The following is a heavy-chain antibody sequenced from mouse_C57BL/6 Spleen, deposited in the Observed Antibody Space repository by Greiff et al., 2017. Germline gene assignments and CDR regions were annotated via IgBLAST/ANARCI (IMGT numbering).Heavy chain of an antibody. CDR1: GYAFSSSW. CDR2: IYPGDGDT. CDR3: ARWDYGSSLDWYFDV. D-gene: IGHD1-1*01. Sequence: VQLQESGPELVKPGASVKISCKASGYAFSSSWMNWVKQRPGKGLEWIGRIYPGDGDTNYNGKFKGKATLTADKASSTAYMQLSSLTSEDSAVYFYARWDYGSSLDWYFDVWGTGTTVTVSS. V-gene: IGHV1-82*01. J-gene: IGHJ1*03.